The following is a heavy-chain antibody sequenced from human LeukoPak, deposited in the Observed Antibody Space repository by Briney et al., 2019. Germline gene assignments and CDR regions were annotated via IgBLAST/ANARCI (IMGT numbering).Heavy chain of an antibody. CDR3: ARDLFDSSSSNY. CDR2: INPNSGGT. Sequence: ASVKVSCKASGYTFTGYYMHWVRQAPGQGLEWMGWINPNSGGTNYAQKFQGRVTMTRDTSISTAHMELSRLRSDDTAVYYCARDLFDSSSSNYWGQGTLVTVPS. D-gene: IGHD6-6*01. V-gene: IGHV1-2*02. CDR1: GYTFTGYY. J-gene: IGHJ4*02.